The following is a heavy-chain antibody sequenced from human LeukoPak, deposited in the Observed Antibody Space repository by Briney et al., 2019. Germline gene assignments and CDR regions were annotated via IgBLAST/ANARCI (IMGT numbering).Heavy chain of an antibody. CDR1: GFTFSTYA. Sequence: GGSLRLSCAASGFTFSTYAMTWVRQAPGKGLEWVSSIGTQGTTTYYADSVKGRFTISRDNSKNTLYLQMNSLRAEDTAVYYCAKDRGYMDSRLGFDYWGQGTLVTVSS. V-gene: IGHV3-23*01. J-gene: IGHJ4*02. D-gene: IGHD3-10*01. CDR2: IGTQGTTT. CDR3: AKDRGYMDSRLGFDY.